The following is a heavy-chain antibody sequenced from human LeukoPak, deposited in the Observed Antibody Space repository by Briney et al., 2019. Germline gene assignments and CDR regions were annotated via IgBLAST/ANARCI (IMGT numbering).Heavy chain of an antibody. CDR3: ARDDYCSSTSCRPGGMDV. CDR2: IWYDGSNK. D-gene: IGHD2-2*01. Sequence: GGSLRLSCAASGFTFNSYGMHWVRQAPGKGLEWVAVIWYDGSNKYYADSVKGRFTISRDNSKNTLYLQMNSLRAEDTAVYYCARDDYCSSTSCRPGGMDVWGQGTTVTVSS. V-gene: IGHV3-33*01. J-gene: IGHJ6*02. CDR1: GFTFNSYG.